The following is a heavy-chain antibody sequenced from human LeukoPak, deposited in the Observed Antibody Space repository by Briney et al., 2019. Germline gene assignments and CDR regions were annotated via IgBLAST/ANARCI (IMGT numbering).Heavy chain of an antibody. V-gene: IGHV4-34*01. J-gene: IGHJ5*02. CDR1: GGSITSYY. CDR2: INHSGST. CDR3: AGVGRPRRAPNHRNQNWFDP. D-gene: IGHD1-14*01. Sequence: SETLSLTCTVSGGSITSYYRSWIRQPPGKGLEWIGEINHSGSTNYNPSLKSRVTISVDTSKNQFSLKLSSVTAADTAVYYCAGVGRPRRAPNHRNQNWFDPWGQGTLVTVSS.